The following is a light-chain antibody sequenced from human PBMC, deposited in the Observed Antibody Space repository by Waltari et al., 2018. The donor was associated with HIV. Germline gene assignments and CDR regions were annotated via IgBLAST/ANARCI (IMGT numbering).Light chain of an antibody. V-gene: IGKV4-1*01. J-gene: IGKJ1*01. CDR3: QQYFNTPPWT. CDR2: WAS. Sequence: DIVLTQSPDSLAVSLGERATINCKSSQRVLYGPINKSYLAWVPQKPGQPAKLLISWASTRESGGPDRVRGSWSGTDCTLTISSLQAEDVAVYYCQQYFNTPPWTFGQGTKVEIK. CDR1: QRVLYGPINKSY.